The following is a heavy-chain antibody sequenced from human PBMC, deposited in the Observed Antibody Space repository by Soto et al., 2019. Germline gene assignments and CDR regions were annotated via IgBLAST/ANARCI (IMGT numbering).Heavy chain of an antibody. CDR1: GFTFSSYT. CDR2: ISSRSSYI. Sequence: EVQLVESGGGLVKPGGSLRLSCAASGFTFSSYTMNWVRQAPGKGLEWVSSISSRSSYIYYADSVKGRFTISRDNDKISVYLQMNSLRAEDMAVYYCARDQRYDFWSGYYRDYGMAVWGQGTTVTVSS. CDR3: ARDQRYDFWSGYYRDYGMAV. D-gene: IGHD3-3*01. J-gene: IGHJ6*02. V-gene: IGHV3-21*02.